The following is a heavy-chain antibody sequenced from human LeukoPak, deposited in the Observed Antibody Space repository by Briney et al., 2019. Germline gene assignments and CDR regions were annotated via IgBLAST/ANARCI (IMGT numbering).Heavy chain of an antibody. J-gene: IGHJ4*02. Sequence: ASEKVSCKASGYTYTSYGISWVRQAPGQWLEWMGWISAYNGNTNYAQKLQGRVTMTTDTSTSTAYMELRSLRSDDTAVYYCASISRNGDYVLDYWGQGTLVTVSS. CDR1: GYTYTSYG. CDR3: ASISRNGDYVLDY. CDR2: ISAYNGNT. V-gene: IGHV1-18*01. D-gene: IGHD4-17*01.